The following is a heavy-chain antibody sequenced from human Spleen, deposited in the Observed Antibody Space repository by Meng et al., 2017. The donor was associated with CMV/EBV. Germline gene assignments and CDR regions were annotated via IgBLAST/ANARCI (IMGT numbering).Heavy chain of an antibody. J-gene: IGHJ4*02. D-gene: IGHD4-23*01. CDR1: GGSFSGYY. CDR2: INHSGST. Sequence: SQTLSLTCAVYGGSFSGYYWSWIRQPPGKGLEWIGEINHSGSTNYNPSLKSRVTISVDTSKNQFSLKLSSVTAADTAVYYCARGGGGNSGYWGQGTLVTVS. V-gene: IGHV4-34*01. CDR3: ARGGGGNSGY.